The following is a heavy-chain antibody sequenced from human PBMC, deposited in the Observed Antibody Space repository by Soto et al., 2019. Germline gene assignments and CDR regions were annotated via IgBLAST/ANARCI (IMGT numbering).Heavy chain of an antibody. V-gene: IGHV4-34*01. CDR2: INHSGST. D-gene: IGHD1-26*01. Sequence: PSETLSLTCAFYCGSFIGYYWSWIRQPPGKGLEWIGEINHSGSTNYNPSLKSRVTISVDTSKNQFSLKLSSVTAADTAVYYCARRLSGSYPNWGRYYYYYYGMDVWGQGTTVTVSS. J-gene: IGHJ6*02. CDR1: CGSFIGYY. CDR3: ARRLSGSYPNWGRYYYYYYGMDV.